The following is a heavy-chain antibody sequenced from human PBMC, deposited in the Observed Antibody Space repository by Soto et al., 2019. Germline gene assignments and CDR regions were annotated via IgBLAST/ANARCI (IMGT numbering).Heavy chain of an antibody. D-gene: IGHD3-9*01. CDR3: AKDTQASILGMDV. CDR2: ISGGGGST. Sequence: EVQLLESGGGLVQPGGSLRLSCAASGFTFSSYAMSWVRQAPGKGLEWVSSISGGGGSTYYADSVKGLFIVSRDNSKNPLYLQMKSLRVEDTAVYYCAKDTQASILGMDVWGQGTTVIVSS. CDR1: GFTFSSYA. V-gene: IGHV3-23*01. J-gene: IGHJ6*02.